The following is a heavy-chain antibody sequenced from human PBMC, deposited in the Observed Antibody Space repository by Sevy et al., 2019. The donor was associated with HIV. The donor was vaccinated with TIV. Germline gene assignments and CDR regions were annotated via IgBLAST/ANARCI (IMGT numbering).Heavy chain of an antibody. J-gene: IGHJ6*01. CDR2: INWNGGST. CDR3: ARHGYGYGYHALLDYYYGMDV. V-gene: IGHV3-20*04. CDR1: GFTFDDYG. D-gene: IGHD5-18*01. Sequence: GGSLRLSCSASGFTFDDYGMSWVRQAPGKGLEWVSGINWNGGSTGYTDSVKGRFTVSRDNAKNSLYLQVNSMRAEETALYYCARHGYGYGYHALLDYYYGMDVWGQGTTVTVSS.